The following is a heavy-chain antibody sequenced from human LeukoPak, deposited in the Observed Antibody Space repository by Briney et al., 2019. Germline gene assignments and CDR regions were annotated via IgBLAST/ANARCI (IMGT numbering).Heavy chain of an antibody. CDR2: ISYDGSNK. CDR3: ARDAGRQYSSGWSDY. Sequence: GGSLRLSCAASGFTFSSYAMHWVRQAPGKGLEWVAVISYDGSNKYYADSVKGRFTISRDNSKNTLYLQMNSLRAEDTAVYYCARDAGRQYSSGWSDYWGQGTLVTVSS. V-gene: IGHV3-30-3*01. D-gene: IGHD6-19*01. CDR1: GFTFSSYA. J-gene: IGHJ4*02.